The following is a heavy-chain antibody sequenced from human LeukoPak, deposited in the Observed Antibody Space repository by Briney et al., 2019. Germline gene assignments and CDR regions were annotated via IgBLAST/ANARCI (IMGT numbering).Heavy chain of an antibody. D-gene: IGHD2-2*01. CDR2: ISYDGSNK. Sequence: PGGSLRLSCAASGFTFSSYGMHWVRQAPGKGLEWVAVISYDGSNKYYADSVKGRFTISRDNSKNTLYLQMNSLRAEDTALYYCAKSWLGYCSSTSCKNPHDAFDIWGQGTMVTVSS. CDR3: AKSWLGYCSSTSCKNPHDAFDI. J-gene: IGHJ3*02. V-gene: IGHV3-30*18. CDR1: GFTFSSYG.